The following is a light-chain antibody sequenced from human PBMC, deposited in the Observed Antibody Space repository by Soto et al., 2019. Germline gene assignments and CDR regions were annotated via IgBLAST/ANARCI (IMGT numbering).Light chain of an antibody. CDR1: TSNIGKNT. V-gene: IGLV1-36*01. CDR3: GAWDDSLNGWV. CDR2: YDD. J-gene: IGLJ3*02. Sequence: QSVLTQPPSVSEGPGQRVTISCSGSTSNIGKNTVNWYQQLPGEAPKLFIYYDDLLASGVSDRFSGSKSGTSASLAISGLHSEDEADFYCGAWDDSLNGWVFGGGTKLTVL.